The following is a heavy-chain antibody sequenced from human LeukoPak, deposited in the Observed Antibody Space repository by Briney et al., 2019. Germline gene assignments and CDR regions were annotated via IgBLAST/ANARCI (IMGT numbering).Heavy chain of an antibody. J-gene: IGHJ6*02. V-gene: IGHV3-33*01. Sequence: SGGSLRLSCAASGFTFSSYGMHWVRQAPGKGLEWVAVIWYDGSNKYYADSVKGRFTISRDNSKNTLYLQMNSLRAEDTAVYYCARGITIFGVALNYGMDVWGQGTTVTVSS. CDR2: IWYDGSNK. D-gene: IGHD3-3*01. CDR3: ARGITIFGVALNYGMDV. CDR1: GFTFSSYG.